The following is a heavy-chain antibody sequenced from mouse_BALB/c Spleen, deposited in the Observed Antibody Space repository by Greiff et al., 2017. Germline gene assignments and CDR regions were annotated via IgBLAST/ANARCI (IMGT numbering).Heavy chain of an antibody. Sequence: QVQLKESGPGILQPSQTLSLTCSFSGFSLSTSGMGVSWIRQPSGKGLEWLAHIYWDDDKRYNPSLKSRLTISKDTSRNQVFLKITSVDTADTATYYCARYDYQFAYWGQGTLVTVSA. CDR1: GFSLSTSGMG. V-gene: IGHV8-12*01. J-gene: IGHJ3*01. D-gene: IGHD2-4*01. CDR3: ARYDYQFAY. CDR2: IYWDDDK.